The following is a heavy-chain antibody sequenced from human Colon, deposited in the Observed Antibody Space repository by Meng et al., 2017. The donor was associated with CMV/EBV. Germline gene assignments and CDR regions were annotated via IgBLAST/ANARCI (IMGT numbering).Heavy chain of an antibody. CDR2: ISSGGDYI. Sequence: EVQLVESGGGLVKPGGSLRLSCAASGFTFSSYSINWVRQAPGKGLEWVSSISSGGDYIYYADSVKGRFTISRDNAKNSLYLQMNSLRAEDTSVYYCARGARIAAIGGFYYYDDWGQGTLGTVDS. V-gene: IGHV3-21*01. CDR3: ARGARIAAIGGFYYYDD. CDR1: GFTFSSYS. D-gene: IGHD6-13*01. J-gene: IGHJ4*02.